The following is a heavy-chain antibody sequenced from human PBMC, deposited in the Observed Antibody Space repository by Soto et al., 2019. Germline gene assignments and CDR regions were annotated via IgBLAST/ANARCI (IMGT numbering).Heavy chain of an antibody. CDR1: GYAFTTYG. Sequence: QVHLVQSGAEVKKPGASVKVSCKGSGYAFTTYGITWVRQAPGQGLEWMGWISDHNGNTNYAQKLQGRVTVTRDTSTSTAYMELRSLISDDTAVYYFARGRYGDYWGQGALVTVSS. CDR3: ARGRYGDY. CDR2: ISDHNGNT. D-gene: IGHD1-1*01. J-gene: IGHJ4*02. V-gene: IGHV1-18*01.